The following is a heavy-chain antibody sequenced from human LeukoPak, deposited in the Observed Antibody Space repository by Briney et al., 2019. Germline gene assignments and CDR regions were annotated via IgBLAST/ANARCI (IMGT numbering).Heavy chain of an antibody. J-gene: IGHJ4*02. CDR2: INGDESST. D-gene: IGHD4-17*01. CDR1: GSTFSTYW. V-gene: IGHV3-74*01. Sequence: GGSLRLSCAASGSTFSTYWMHWVRQAPGKGLVWVSRINGDESSTNYADFVKGRFTISRDNAKKTLYLQMNSLRAEDTAVYYCASKVTTGYWGQGTLVTVSS. CDR3: ASKVTTGY.